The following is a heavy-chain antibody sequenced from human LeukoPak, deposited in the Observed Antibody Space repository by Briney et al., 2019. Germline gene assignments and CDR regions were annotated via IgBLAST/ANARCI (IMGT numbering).Heavy chain of an antibody. CDR1: GFTFSSYG. D-gene: IGHD2-2*01. CDR3: AKDSNESLDY. V-gene: IGHV3-33*06. J-gene: IGHJ4*02. Sequence: GRSLRLSCVASGFTFSSYGMHWVRRAPGKGLEWVAVIWYDGSNKNCADSVKGRFTISRDNSKNTLYLQMNSLRAEDTAVYYCAKDSNESLDYWGQGTLVTVSS. CDR2: IWYDGSNK.